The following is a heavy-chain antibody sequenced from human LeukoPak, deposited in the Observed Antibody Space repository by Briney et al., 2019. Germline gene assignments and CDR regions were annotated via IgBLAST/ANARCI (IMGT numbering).Heavy chain of an antibody. CDR2: INPSGGST. CDR3: ARVPLHDDSGHYYPH. Sequence: ASVKVSCKASGYTFTSYYMHWVRQAPGQGLEWMGIINPSGGSTSYAQKFQGRVTMTRDTSTSTVYMELSSLRSEDTAVYCCARVPLHDDSGHYYPHWGQGTLVTVSS. CDR1: GYTFTSYY. D-gene: IGHD3-22*01. V-gene: IGHV1-46*01. J-gene: IGHJ1*01.